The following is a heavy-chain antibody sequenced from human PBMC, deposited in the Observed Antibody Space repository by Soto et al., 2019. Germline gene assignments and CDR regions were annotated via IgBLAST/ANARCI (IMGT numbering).Heavy chain of an antibody. CDR2: ISYDGSNK. V-gene: IGHV3-30-3*01. D-gene: IGHD1-26*01. CDR3: GGRGPRLGATGY. CDR1: GFTFSSYA. J-gene: IGHJ4*02. Sequence: QVQLVESGGGVVQPGRSLRLSCAASGFTFSSYAMHWVRQAPGKGLEWVAVISYDGSNKYYADSVKGRFTISRDNSKNTLYLHMNSLRAEDTAVYYCGGRGPRLGATGYWGQGTLVTVSS.